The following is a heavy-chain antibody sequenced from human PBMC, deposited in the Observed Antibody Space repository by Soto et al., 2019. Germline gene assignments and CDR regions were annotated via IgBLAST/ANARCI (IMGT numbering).Heavy chain of an antibody. V-gene: IGHV4-4*02. D-gene: IGHD3-16*01. CDR1: GGSISRNHW. J-gene: IGHJ5*02. CDR2: IYHSGST. Sequence: SETLSLTCAVSGGSISRNHWWSWVRQPPGKGLEWIGEIYHSGSTNYNPSLKSRVTMSVDTSKNQFSLKLTSVTAADTAVYYCVREGGDNWFGPWGQGTLVTVSS. CDR3: VREGGDNWFGP.